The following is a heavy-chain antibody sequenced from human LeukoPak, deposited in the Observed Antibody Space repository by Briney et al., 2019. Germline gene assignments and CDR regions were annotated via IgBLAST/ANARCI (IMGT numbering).Heavy chain of an antibody. Sequence: GGSLRLSCAASGSTFSSYEMNWVRQAPGKGLEWVSYISSSGSTIYYADSVKGRFTISRDNAKNSLYLQMNSLRAEDTAVYYCARGSWYRDLWDHYFDYWGQGTQVTVSS. CDR2: ISSSGSTI. J-gene: IGHJ4*02. CDR3: ARGSWYRDLWDHYFDY. V-gene: IGHV3-48*03. D-gene: IGHD6-13*01. CDR1: GSTFSSYE.